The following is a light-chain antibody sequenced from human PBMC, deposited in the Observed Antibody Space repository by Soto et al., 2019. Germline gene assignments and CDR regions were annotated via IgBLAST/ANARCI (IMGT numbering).Light chain of an antibody. CDR2: AAS. CDR1: QGISTY. J-gene: IGKJ1*01. V-gene: IGKV1-39*01. Sequence: DIQMTQSPSSLSASVGDRVTITCRASQGISTYLNWYQQRPGKAPKLLIYAASSLQSGVPSRFSGSGSETHFTLTISSLQPEDFATYYCQQSYSTPWTFGQGTKVDIK. CDR3: QQSYSTPWT.